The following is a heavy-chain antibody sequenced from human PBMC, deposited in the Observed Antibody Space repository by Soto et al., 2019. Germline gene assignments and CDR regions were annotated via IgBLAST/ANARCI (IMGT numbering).Heavy chain of an antibody. CDR2: IYPGDSDT. D-gene: IGHD2-2*01. CDR3: ARRFGSKYYYYGMDV. CDR1: GYSFTSYW. V-gene: IGHV5-51*01. Sequence: GESLKISCKGSGYSFTSYWIGWVRQMPGKGLERMGIIYPGDSDTRYSPSFQGQVTISADKSISTAYLQWSSLKASDTAMYYCARRFGSKYYYYGMDVWGQGTTVTVSS. J-gene: IGHJ6*02.